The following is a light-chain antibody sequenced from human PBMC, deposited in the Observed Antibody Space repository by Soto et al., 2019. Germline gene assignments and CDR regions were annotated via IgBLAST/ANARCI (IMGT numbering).Light chain of an antibody. Sequence: QSALTQPAAVSGSPGQSIAISWTGTSSDVGTYNSVSWYQQYPGKAPKLMIHDVSNRPSGVSDRFSGSKSGNTASLTISGLQSEDEADYYCSSYTSSSSYVFGSGTNLTVL. V-gene: IGLV2-14*01. CDR1: SSDVGTYNS. CDR3: SSYTSSSSYV. CDR2: DVS. J-gene: IGLJ1*01.